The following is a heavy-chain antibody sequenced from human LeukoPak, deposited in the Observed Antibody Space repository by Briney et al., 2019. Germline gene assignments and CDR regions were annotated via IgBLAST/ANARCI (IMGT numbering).Heavy chain of an antibody. J-gene: IGHJ3*02. CDR2: INLNSGGT. V-gene: IGHV1-2*02. CDR3: ARGYADIVATIGAFDI. D-gene: IGHD5-12*01. CDR1: GYTFTGYY. Sequence: ASVKVSCKASGYTFTGYYMHWVRQAPGQGLEWMGWINLNSGGTNYAQKFQGRVTMTRDTSISTAYMELSRLRSDDTAVYYCARGYADIVATIGAFDIWGQGTMVTVSS.